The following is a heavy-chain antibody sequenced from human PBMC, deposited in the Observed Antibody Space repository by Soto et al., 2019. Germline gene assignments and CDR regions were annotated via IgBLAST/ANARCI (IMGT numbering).Heavy chain of an antibody. V-gene: IGHV4-31*11. CDR2: IYFSGST. CDR1: GGSISNGGYY. CDR3: ARDSHSQQPNQRWGGGYMDV. Sequence: QLQLQESGPGLVKPSQTLSLTCAVSGGSISNGGYYWSWIRQHPGKGLEWIGSIYFSGSTYYNPSLTSRVTISVATPKNQFSLKLSSVTAPDTAVYYCARDSHSQQPNQRWGGGYMDVWGKGTTVTVSS. J-gene: IGHJ6*03. D-gene: IGHD6-13*01.